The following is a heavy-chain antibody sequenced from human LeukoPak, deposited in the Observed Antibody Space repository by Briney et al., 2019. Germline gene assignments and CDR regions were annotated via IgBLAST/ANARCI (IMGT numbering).Heavy chain of an antibody. Sequence: GRSLRLSCAASGFTFSSYAMHWVRQAPGKGLEWVAVISYDGSNKYYADSVKGRFTIYRDNSKNTLYLQMNSLRAEDTAVYYCARVLATASMTPLDYWGQGTLVTVSS. V-gene: IGHV3-30*04. J-gene: IGHJ4*02. D-gene: IGHD2-2*01. CDR3: ARVLATASMTPLDY. CDR2: ISYDGSNK. CDR1: GFTFSSYA.